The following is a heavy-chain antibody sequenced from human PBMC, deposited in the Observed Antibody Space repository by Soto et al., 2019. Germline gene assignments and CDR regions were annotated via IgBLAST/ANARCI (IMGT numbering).Heavy chain of an antibody. CDR3: ATQTCSGGSCYYAY. J-gene: IGHJ4*02. CDR2: INPNSGGT. V-gene: IGHV1-2*02. CDR1: GYTFTGYY. Sequence: ASVKVSCKASGYTFTGYYMHWVLQAPGQGLEWMGWINPNSGGTNYAQKFQGRVTMTRDTSISTAYMELSRLRSDDTAVYYCATQTCSGGSCYYAYWGQGTLVTVSS. D-gene: IGHD2-15*01.